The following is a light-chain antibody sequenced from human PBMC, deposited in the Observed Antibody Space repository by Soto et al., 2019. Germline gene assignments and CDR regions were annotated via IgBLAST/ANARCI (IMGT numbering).Light chain of an antibody. CDR2: AVS. Sequence: QSALTQPASVSGSPGQSITISCTGTSSDVGSYDYVSWFQQHPGKAPKLIIYAVSNRPSGVSSRFSGSKSGNTASLTISGLQAVDEADYYCTSFTTTAALFGGGTKLTVL. CDR1: SSDVGSYDY. CDR3: TSFTTTAAL. J-gene: IGLJ2*01. V-gene: IGLV2-14*01.